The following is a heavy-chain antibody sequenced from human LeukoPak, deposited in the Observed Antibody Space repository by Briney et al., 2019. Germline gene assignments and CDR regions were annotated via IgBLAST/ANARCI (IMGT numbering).Heavy chain of an antibody. D-gene: IGHD3-3*01. CDR3: ARDERFLEWLQVPY. J-gene: IGHJ4*02. CDR1: GYTFTGYY. Sequence: GASVKVSCKASGYTFTGYYMHWVRQAPGQGLEWMGWINPNSGGTNYAQKFQGRVTMTRDTSISTAYMELSRLRSDDTAVYYCARDERFLEWLQVPYWGQGTLVTVSS. V-gene: IGHV1-2*02. CDR2: INPNSGGT.